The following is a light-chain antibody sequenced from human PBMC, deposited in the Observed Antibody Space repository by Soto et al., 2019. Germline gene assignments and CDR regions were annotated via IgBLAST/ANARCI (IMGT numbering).Light chain of an antibody. V-gene: IGKV4-1*01. Sequence: DIVMTQSPDSLAVSLGERATINCKSSQSILYSSNNKNYLAWYQQKPRQPPKLLIYWASTRESGVPGRFSGSGSVTDFTLTISSLQAEDVAVYYCEQYYSSPQTFGQGTKVEIK. J-gene: IGKJ1*01. CDR2: WAS. CDR3: EQYYSSPQT. CDR1: QSILYSSNNKNY.